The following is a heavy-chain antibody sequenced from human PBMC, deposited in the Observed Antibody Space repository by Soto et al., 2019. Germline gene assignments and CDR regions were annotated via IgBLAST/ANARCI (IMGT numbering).Heavy chain of an antibody. CDR1: GFTFSSYG. J-gene: IGHJ4*02. CDR3: ARDSSPYYDFWSGFYTYFDY. V-gene: IGHV3-30*03. CDR2: ISYDGSNK. D-gene: IGHD3-3*01. Sequence: GGSLRLSCAASGFTFSSYGMHWVRQAPGKGLEWVAVISYDGSNKYYADSVKGRFTISRDNAKKTLYLQMNSLRVDDTAVYYCARDSSPYYDFWSGFYTYFDYWGQGALVTVSS.